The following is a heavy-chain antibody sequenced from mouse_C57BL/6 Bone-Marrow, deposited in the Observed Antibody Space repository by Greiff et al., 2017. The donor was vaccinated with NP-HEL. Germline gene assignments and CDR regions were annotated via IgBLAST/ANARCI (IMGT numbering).Heavy chain of an antibody. J-gene: IGHJ3*01. V-gene: IGHV14-1*01. CDR1: GFNIKDYY. Sequence: EVQVVESGAELVRPGASVKLSCTASGFNIKDYYMHWVKQRPEQGLEWIGRIDPEDGDTEYAPKFQGKATMTADTSSNTAYLQLSSLTSEDTAVYYCTRSYYGSCSWFAYWGQGTLVTVSA. D-gene: IGHD1-1*01. CDR3: TRSYYGSCSWFAY. CDR2: IDPEDGDT.